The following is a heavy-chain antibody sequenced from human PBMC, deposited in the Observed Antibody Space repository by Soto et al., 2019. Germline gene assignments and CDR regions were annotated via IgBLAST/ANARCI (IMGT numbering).Heavy chain of an antibody. CDR2: IWYDGSNT. J-gene: IGHJ6*02. CDR1: GFTFSSYG. Sequence: GGSLRLSCAASGFTFSSYGMHWVRQAPGKGLEWVAIIWYDGSNTYYADSVKGRFTISRDNSKNTLYLQMNSLRAEDTAVYYCARYRRNDNQYYGMDVWGQGTTDIVSS. CDR3: ARYRRNDNQYYGMDV. D-gene: IGHD1-1*01. V-gene: IGHV3-33*01.